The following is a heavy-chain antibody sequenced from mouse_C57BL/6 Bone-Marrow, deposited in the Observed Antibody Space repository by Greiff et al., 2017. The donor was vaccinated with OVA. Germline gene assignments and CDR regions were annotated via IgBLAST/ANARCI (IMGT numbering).Heavy chain of an antibody. CDR2: ISYDGSN. CDR3: ARREGYDYSFAY. J-gene: IGHJ3*01. D-gene: IGHD2-4*01. CDR1: GYSITSGYY. V-gene: IGHV3-6*01. Sequence: EVQLQQSGPGLVKPSQSLSLTCSVTGYSITSGYYWNWIRQFPGNKLEWMGYISYDGSNNYNPSLKNRISITRDTSKNQFFLKLNSVTTEDTATYYCARREGYDYSFAYWGQGTLVTVSA.